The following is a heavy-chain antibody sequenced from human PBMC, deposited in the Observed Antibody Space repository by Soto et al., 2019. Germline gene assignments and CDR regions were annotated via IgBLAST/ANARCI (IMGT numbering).Heavy chain of an antibody. J-gene: IGHJ5*02. Sequence: QVQLVESGGGVVQPGRSLRLSCAASGFTFSSCGMHWVRQAPGKGLEWVAVISYDGSNKYYADSVKGRFTISRDNSKHTLYLQMNSLRAEDTAVYYCAKDRSADGNDWFDPWGQGTLVTVSS. CDR2: ISYDGSNK. V-gene: IGHV3-30*18. CDR3: AKDRSADGNDWFDP. D-gene: IGHD6-13*01. CDR1: GFTFSSCG.